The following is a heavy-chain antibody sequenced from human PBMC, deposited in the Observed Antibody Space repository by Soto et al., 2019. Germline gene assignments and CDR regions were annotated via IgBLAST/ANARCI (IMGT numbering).Heavy chain of an antibody. CDR1: GGSISSSY. V-gene: IGHV4-59*01. CDR2: IYYSGTT. J-gene: IGHJ3*02. Sequence: SETLSLTCTVSGGSISSSYWSWIRQPPGKGLEWIAYIYYSGTTNYNPSLESRVTTSIDTSKNQFSLRLTSVTAADTAVYYCARSVVHQWLVLDAFDIWGQGTLVTVSS. CDR3: ARSVVHQWLVLDAFDI. D-gene: IGHD6-19*01.